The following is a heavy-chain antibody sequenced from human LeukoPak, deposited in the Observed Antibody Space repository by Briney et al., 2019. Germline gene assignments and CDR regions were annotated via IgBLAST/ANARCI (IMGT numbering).Heavy chain of an antibody. J-gene: IGHJ4*02. CDR3: AKDHEQWLTYFDY. D-gene: IGHD6-19*01. CDR2: ISSSGVIT. V-gene: IGHV3-23*01. CDR1: GFTFSNYA. Sequence: GGSLRLSCAASGFTFSNYAMNWVRQAPGKGLEWVSIISSSGVITYYADSVKGRFTISRDNSKNTLYLQMNSLRAEDTAVYYCAKDHEQWLTYFDYWGRGTLVTVSS.